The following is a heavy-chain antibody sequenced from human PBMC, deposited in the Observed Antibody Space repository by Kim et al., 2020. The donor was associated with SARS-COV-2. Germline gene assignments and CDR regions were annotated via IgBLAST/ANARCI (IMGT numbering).Heavy chain of an antibody. D-gene: IGHD5-12*01. CDR3: ARHSDYDSPTVGY. Sequence: GGSLRLSCAASGFTFSSYWMSWVRQAPGKGLEWVANIKQDGSEKYYVDSVKGRFTISRDNAKNSLYLQMNSLRAEDTAVYYCARHSDYDSPTVGYWGQGTLVTVSS. V-gene: IGHV3-7*05. J-gene: IGHJ4*02. CDR2: IKQDGSEK. CDR1: GFTFSSYW.